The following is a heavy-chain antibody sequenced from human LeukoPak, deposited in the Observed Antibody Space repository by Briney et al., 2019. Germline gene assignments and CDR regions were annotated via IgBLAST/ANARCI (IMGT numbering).Heavy chain of an antibody. D-gene: IGHD2-21*01. V-gene: IGHV3-7*03. J-gene: IGHJ6*02. Sequence: GGSLRLSCAASGFTFSTYWMSWVRQAPRKGLEWVANIKQDGSEKYYVDSVKGRFTISRDNAKNSLYLQMNSLRAEDTAVYYCARYCGGDCYGMDVWGQGTTVTVSS. CDR2: IKQDGSEK. CDR1: GFTFSTYW. CDR3: ARYCGGDCYGMDV.